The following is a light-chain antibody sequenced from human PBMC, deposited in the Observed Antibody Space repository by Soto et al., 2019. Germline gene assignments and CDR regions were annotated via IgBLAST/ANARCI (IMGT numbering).Light chain of an antibody. J-gene: IGKJ1*01. Sequence: DIQMTQSPSSLSASVGDRVTITCRASQSISSYLTWYQQKPGKAPKLLIYAASTLQSGVPSLFSGSGSETDFTLTIDSLQPEDSATYYCQQSYKTPRTFAQGTKVEI. V-gene: IGKV1-39*01. CDR2: AAS. CDR3: QQSYKTPRT. CDR1: QSISSY.